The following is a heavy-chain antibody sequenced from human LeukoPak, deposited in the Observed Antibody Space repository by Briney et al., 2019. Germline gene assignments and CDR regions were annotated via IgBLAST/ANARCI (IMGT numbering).Heavy chain of an antibody. CDR1: GDSVSSNSAA. D-gene: IGHD3-10*01. Sequence: SQTLSLTCAISGDSVSSNSAAWNWIRQSPSRGLEWLGRTYYSSKWYNDYAVSVKSRITINPDTSKNQFSLQLNSVTPEDTAVYYCARELMVRGVATQNWFDPWGQGTLVTVSS. CDR3: ARELMVRGVATQNWFDP. CDR2: TYYSSKWYN. J-gene: IGHJ5*02. V-gene: IGHV6-1*01.